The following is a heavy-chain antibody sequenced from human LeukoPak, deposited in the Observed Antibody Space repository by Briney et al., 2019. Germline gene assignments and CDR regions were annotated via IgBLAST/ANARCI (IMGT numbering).Heavy chain of an antibody. CDR3: ARDHYDFWSGYYTGYYYYYYMDV. Sequence: ASVKVSCKASGYTFTSYYMHWVRQAPGQGLEWMGIINPSGGSTSYAQKFQGRVTMTRGTSTSTVYMELSSLRSEDTAVYYCARDHYDFWSGYYTGYYYYYYMDVWGKGTTVTVSS. CDR2: INPSGGST. J-gene: IGHJ6*03. V-gene: IGHV1-46*01. D-gene: IGHD3-3*01. CDR1: GYTFTSYY.